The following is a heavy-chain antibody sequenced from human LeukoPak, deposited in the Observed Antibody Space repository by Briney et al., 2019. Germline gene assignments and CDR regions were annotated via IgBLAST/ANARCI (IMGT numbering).Heavy chain of an antibody. V-gene: IGHV4-59*01. CDR1: GGSISSYY. CDR3: ARDRFRTVRGVHWFDP. CDR2: IHYEGST. Sequence: PSETLTLTCAVSGGSISSYYWNWIRQPPGKGLEWIGYIHYEGSTTYNPSLKSRVTISVDTSKNQFSLRLNSVTAADTAVYYCARDRFRTVRGVHWFDPWGQGTLVTVSS. J-gene: IGHJ5*02. D-gene: IGHD3-10*01.